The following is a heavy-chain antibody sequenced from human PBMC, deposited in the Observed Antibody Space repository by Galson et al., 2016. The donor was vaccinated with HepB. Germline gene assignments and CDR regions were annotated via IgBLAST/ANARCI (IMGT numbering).Heavy chain of an antibody. CDR3: ARQVTIFGVVMSAGMDV. Sequence: SVKVSCKASGGTFSSYTISWVRQAPGQGLEWMGWISPYNGNTNYAQKFQGRVTMTTDTSTSTAYMELSSMRSDDTAVYYCARQVTIFGVVMSAGMDVWGKGTTVTVSA. V-gene: IGHV1-18*01. D-gene: IGHD3-3*01. J-gene: IGHJ6*04. CDR2: ISPYNGNT. CDR1: GGTFSSYT.